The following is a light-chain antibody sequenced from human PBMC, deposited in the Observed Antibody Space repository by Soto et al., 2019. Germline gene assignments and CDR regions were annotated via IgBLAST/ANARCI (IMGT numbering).Light chain of an antibody. Sequence: DIVMTQSPATLSVSPRERATLSCRASQSVSSNLAWYQQKPGQAPRLLIYGASNRATGIPDRFSSSGSGTDFTLTISRLEPEDFAVYYCQQYGSSGTFGQGTKVDI. CDR2: GAS. V-gene: IGKV3-20*01. CDR1: QSVSSN. CDR3: QQYGSSGT. J-gene: IGKJ1*01.